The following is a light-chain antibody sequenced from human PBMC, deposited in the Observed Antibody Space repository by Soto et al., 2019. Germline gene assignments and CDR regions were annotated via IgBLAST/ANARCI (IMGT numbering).Light chain of an antibody. CDR1: NSDIGNYNL. CDR3: CSFAGSTPS. Sequence: QSVLTQPASVSGSPGQSITISCTGTNSDIGNYNLVSWYQQHPGKAPKLIIYEGSKRPSGVSNRFSASKSGNMASLTISGLQAEDGADYYCCSFAGSTPSFGGGTKVTVL. J-gene: IGLJ2*01. V-gene: IGLV2-23*01. CDR2: EGS.